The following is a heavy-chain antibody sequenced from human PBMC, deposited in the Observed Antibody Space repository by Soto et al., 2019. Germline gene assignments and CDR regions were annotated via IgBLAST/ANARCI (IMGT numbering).Heavy chain of an antibody. CDR2: INHSGST. J-gene: IGHJ4*02. D-gene: IGHD2-15*01. V-gene: IGHV4-34*01. CDR1: GGSFSGYY. CDR3: AGLEGYCSGGSCYFWQAQIDY. Sequence: SETLSLTCAVYGGSFSGYYWSWIRQPPGKGLEWIGEINHSGSTNYNPSLKSRVTISVDTSKNQFSLKLSSVTAADTAVYYCAGLEGYCSGGSCYFWQAQIDYWGQGTLVTVSS.